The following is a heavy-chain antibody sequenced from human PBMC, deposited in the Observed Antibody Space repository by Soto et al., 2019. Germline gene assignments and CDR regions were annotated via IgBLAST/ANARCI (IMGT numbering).Heavy chain of an antibody. D-gene: IGHD3-10*01. CDR2: INPNSGGT. CDR3: ARETDYGSGTRFDY. V-gene: IGHV1-2*04. Sequence: ASVKVSCKASGYTFTGYYMHWVRQAPGQGLEWMGWINPNSGGTNYAQKFQGWVTMTRDTSISTAYMELSRLRSDDTAVYYCARETDYGSGTRFDYWGQGTLVTVSS. CDR1: GYTFTGYY. J-gene: IGHJ4*02.